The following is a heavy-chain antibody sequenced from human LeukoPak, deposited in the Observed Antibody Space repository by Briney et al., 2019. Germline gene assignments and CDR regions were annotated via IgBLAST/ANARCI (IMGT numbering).Heavy chain of an antibody. CDR2: IYYSGST. CDR1: GGSISSSSYY. J-gene: IGHJ5*02. V-gene: IGHV4-39*07. Sequence: PSETLSLTCTVSGGSISSSSYYWGWIRQPPGKGLAWIGSIYYSGSTYYNPSLKSRVTIYVDTSKNLFSLKLSSVTAADTAVYYCARGSGSYSNWFDPWGQGTLVTASS. CDR3: ARGSGSYSNWFDP. D-gene: IGHD1-26*01.